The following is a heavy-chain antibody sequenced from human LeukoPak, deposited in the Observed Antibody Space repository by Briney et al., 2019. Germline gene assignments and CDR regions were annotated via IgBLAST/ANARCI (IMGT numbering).Heavy chain of an antibody. CDR3: ARQDDYVSSDY. CDR1: GYSFTNYW. D-gene: IGHD3-16*01. V-gene: IGHV5-51*01. Sequence: GESLKISCKASGYSFTNYWIGWVRQMPGKGLEWMGIIYPGDSDTRYSPSFQGQVTISADKSITTAYLQWSSLKASDTAMYYCARQDDYVSSDYWGQGTLVTVPS. CDR2: IYPGDSDT. J-gene: IGHJ4*02.